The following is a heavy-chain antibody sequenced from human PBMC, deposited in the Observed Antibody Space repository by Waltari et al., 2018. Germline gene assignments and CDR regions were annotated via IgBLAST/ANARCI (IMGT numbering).Heavy chain of an antibody. J-gene: IGHJ5*02. V-gene: IGHV4-38-2*01. CDR3: ARRVVVIAPFDP. D-gene: IGHD2-21*01. CDR2: IYHSGST. Sequence: QVQLQESGPGLVKPSETLSLTCAVSGYSISSGYYWGWIRQPPGKGLEWIGSIYHSGSTYYNPSLKRRVTISVDTSKNQFSLKLSSVTAADTAVYYCARRVVVIAPFDPWGQGTLVTVSS. CDR1: GYSISSGYY.